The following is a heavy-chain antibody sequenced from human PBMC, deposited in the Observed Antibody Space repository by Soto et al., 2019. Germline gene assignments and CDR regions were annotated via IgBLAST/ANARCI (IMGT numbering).Heavy chain of an antibody. D-gene: IGHD1-1*01. V-gene: IGHV3-23*01. CDR3: AAEFRPQLFDY. Sequence: EVQLLESGGGLVQPGGSLRLSCAASGFTFSNYAMNWVRQAPGKGLEWVSAISVSGGSTYYADSVKGRFTISRDNSKNTLFLQMNSLRAEDTAVYYCAAEFRPQLFDYWGQGTLVTVSS. J-gene: IGHJ4*02. CDR2: ISVSGGST. CDR1: GFTFSNYA.